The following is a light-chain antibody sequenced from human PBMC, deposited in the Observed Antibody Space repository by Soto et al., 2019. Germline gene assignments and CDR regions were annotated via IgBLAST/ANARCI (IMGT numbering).Light chain of an antibody. CDR2: GAS. J-gene: IGKJ4*01. V-gene: IGKV3-20*01. CDR1: QSVSSSY. Sequence: EIGLTQSPGTLSLSPGERATLSCRASQSVSSSYLACYQQKPGQAPRLLIYGASSRATGIPDRFSGSGSGTDFSTTISRLEPEDFAVYYCQQYGSSPPLTFGGGTKVEIK. CDR3: QQYGSSPPLT.